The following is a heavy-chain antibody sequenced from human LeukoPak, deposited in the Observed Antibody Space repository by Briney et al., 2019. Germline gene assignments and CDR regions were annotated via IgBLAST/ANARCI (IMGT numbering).Heavy chain of an antibody. D-gene: IGHD1-7*01. V-gene: IGHV3-30*03. Sequence: PGRSLRLSCATSGFTFSSYGMHWVRQAPGKGLEWVAVISHDGSNKYYADSVKGRFTISRDNSKNTLYLQMNSLRAEDTAVYYCVRGNSEAANNWFDPWGQGSLVTVSS. CDR2: ISHDGSNK. CDR3: VRGNSEAANNWFDP. CDR1: GFTFSSYG. J-gene: IGHJ5*02.